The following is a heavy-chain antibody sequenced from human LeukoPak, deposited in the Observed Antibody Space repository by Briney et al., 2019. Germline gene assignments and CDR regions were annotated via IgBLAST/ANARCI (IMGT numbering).Heavy chain of an antibody. J-gene: IGHJ5*02. V-gene: IGHV4-59*12. D-gene: IGHD1-1*01. CDR2: IYYSGST. CDR1: GGSISSYY. CDR3: ARIQLADNWFDP. Sequence: SETLSLTCTVSGGSISSYYWSWIRQPPGKGLEWIGSIYYSGSTYYNPSLKSRVTISVDTSKNQFSLKLSSVTAADTAVYYCARIQLADNWFDPWGQGTLVTVSS.